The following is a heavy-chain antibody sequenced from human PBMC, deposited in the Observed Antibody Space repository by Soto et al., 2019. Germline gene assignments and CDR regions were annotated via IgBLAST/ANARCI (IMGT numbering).Heavy chain of an antibody. Sequence: QVQLVQSGAEVKKPGSSVRVSCTVSGGTFTTYTIDWVRQAPGQGLEWMGRIIPVIGLTNYGLPRRVTITADKSPSTAYLELSGLKSEDTAMYYCAKELAGTDQNAYDIWGQGTMVTVSS. J-gene: IGHJ3*02. V-gene: IGHV1-69*08. CDR2: IIPVIGLT. D-gene: IGHD2-8*02. CDR1: GGTFTTYT. CDR3: AKELAGTDQNAYDI.